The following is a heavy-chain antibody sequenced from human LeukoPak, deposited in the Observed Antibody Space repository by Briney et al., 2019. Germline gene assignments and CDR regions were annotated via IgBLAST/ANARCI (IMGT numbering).Heavy chain of an antibody. CDR3: ARLASSSWYYVDY. V-gene: IGHV4-39*01. Sequence: PSETLSLTCTASGGSISSSSYYWGWIRQPPGKGLEWIGSIYYSGSTYYNPSLKSRVTISVDTSKNQFSLKLSSVTAADTAVYYCARLASSSWYYVDYWGQGTLVTVSS. D-gene: IGHD6-13*01. CDR2: IYYSGST. CDR1: GGSISSSSYY. J-gene: IGHJ4*02.